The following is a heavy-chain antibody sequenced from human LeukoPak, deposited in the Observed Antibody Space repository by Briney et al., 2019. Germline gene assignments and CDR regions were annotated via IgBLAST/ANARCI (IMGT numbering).Heavy chain of an antibody. Sequence: GGSLRLSCEASGFTFTTYSVTWVRQAPGKGLEWVSGINWNGGSTGYADSVKGRFTISRDNAKNSLYLQMNSLRAEDTAVYYCAKDNGKWLLLLRPPDAFDIWGQGTMVTVSS. D-gene: IGHD3-22*01. CDR2: INWNGGST. V-gene: IGHV3-20*04. J-gene: IGHJ3*02. CDR1: GFTFTTYS. CDR3: AKDNGKWLLLLRPPDAFDI.